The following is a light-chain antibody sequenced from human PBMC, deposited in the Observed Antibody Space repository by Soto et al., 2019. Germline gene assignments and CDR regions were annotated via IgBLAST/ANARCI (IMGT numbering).Light chain of an antibody. CDR1: QSVSSN. V-gene: IGKV3-15*01. CDR3: QQYGSSPQT. J-gene: IGKJ1*01. Sequence: TLYVSPGERATLSCRASQSVSSNLAWYQQKPGQAPRLLIYGASTRATGFPARFSGSGSGTEFTLTISSLQSEDFAVYFCQQYGSSPQTFGQGTKVDIK. CDR2: GAS.